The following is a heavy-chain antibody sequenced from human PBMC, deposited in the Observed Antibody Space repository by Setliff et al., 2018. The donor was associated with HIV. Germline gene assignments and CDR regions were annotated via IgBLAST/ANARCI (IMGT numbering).Heavy chain of an antibody. CDR3: ARGGTVSADFDS. CDR1: GDSVSGYY. CDR2: VHSSATS. D-gene: IGHD6-19*01. Sequence: SETLSLTCAVSGDSVSGYYWSWIRQSAGRGLEWIGRVHSSATSNYNPSLKGRVAMSVDTAKNQFSLKLTSVSAADTAVYFCARGGTVSADFDSWGQGTLVTVSS. J-gene: IGHJ4*02. V-gene: IGHV4-59*10.